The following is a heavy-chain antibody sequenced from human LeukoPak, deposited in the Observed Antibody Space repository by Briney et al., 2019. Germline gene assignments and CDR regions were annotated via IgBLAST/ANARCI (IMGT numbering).Heavy chain of an antibody. V-gene: IGHV5-51*01. CDR3: ARLNRWGIVFGEYDY. CDR1: GYSLTNNW. CDR2: IYPGDSDT. J-gene: IGHJ4*02. D-gene: IGHD3-10*01. Sequence: GESLKISCKVSGYSLTNNWIGWVRQVPGKGLEWMGLIYPGDSDTRYSPSFQGQVTFSVDKSISTAYLQWSSLKASDSAMYYCARLNRWGIVFGEYDYWGQGTLVTVSS.